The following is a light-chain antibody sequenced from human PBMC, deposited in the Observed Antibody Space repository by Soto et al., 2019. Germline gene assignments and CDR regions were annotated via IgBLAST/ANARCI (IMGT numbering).Light chain of an antibody. J-gene: IGLJ1*01. V-gene: IGLV2-8*01. CDR2: EVS. CDR3: SSYAGSLYV. CDR1: SSDVGGYNY. Sequence: QSALTQPPSASGSPGQSVTISCTGTSSDVGGYNYVSWYQQHPGKAPKLMIYEVSKRPSGVPDRFSGSKSGSTASLTVSGLQAEDEADYYCSSYAGSLYVFGTGTKVTV.